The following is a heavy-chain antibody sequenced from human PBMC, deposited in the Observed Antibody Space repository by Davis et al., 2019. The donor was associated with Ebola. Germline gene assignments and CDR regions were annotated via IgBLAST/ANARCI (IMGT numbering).Heavy chain of an antibody. CDR1: GGSISSYY. Sequence: SETLSLTCTVSGGSISSYYWSWIRQPPGKGPEWIGYIYYSGSTNYNPSLKSRVTISVDTSKNQFSLKLSSVTAADTAVYYCARLLYYYGMDVWGQGTTVTVSS. CDR3: ARLLYYYGMDV. J-gene: IGHJ6*02. V-gene: IGHV4-59*08. CDR2: IYYSGST.